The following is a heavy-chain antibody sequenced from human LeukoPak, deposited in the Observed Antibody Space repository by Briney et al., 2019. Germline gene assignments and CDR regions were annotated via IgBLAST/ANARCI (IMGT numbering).Heavy chain of an antibody. CDR2: IKQDGSEK. V-gene: IGHV3-7*01. J-gene: IGHJ4*02. D-gene: IGHD3-22*01. CDR3: ARAYDSSGYYYSGFDY. Sequence: GGSLRLSCAASGFTFSSYWMSWVRQAPGKGLEWVANIKQDGSEKYYVDSVKGRFTISRDNAKNSLYLQMNSLRAEDTAVYYCARAYDSSGYYYSGFDYWGQGTLVTVSS. CDR1: GFTFSSYW.